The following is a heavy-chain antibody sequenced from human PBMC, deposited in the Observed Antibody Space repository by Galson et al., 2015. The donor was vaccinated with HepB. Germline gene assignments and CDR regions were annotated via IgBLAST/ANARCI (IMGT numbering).Heavy chain of an antibody. CDR2: ISYDGSNK. J-gene: IGHJ2*01. Sequence: SLRLSCAASGFTFRSYAMHWVRQAPGKGLEWVAVISYDGSNKYHADSVKGRFTISRDNSKNTLYLQMNSLRAEDTAVYYCAREPVNSSGWYFDLWGRGTLVTVSS. CDR3: AREPVNSSGWYFDL. V-gene: IGHV3-30*04. D-gene: IGHD3-22*01. CDR1: GFTFRSYA.